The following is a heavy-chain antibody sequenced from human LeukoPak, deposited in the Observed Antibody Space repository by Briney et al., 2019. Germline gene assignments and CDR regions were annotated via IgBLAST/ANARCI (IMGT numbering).Heavy chain of an antibody. D-gene: IGHD3-9*01. J-gene: IGHJ3*02. CDR1: GFTFSSYE. Sequence: GGSLRLSCAASGFTFSSYEMNWVRQAPGKGLEWVSYISSSGSTIYYADSVKGRFTISRDNAKNSLYLQMNSLRAEDTAVYYCARERRGRDILTGYDAFDIRGQGTMVTVSS. V-gene: IGHV3-48*03. CDR3: ARERRGRDILTGYDAFDI. CDR2: ISSSGSTI.